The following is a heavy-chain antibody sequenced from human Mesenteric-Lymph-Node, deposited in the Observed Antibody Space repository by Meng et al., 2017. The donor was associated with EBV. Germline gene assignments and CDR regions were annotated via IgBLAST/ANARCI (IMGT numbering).Heavy chain of an antibody. V-gene: IGHV3-53*01. CDR1: VFPVRSNY. J-gene: IGHJ4*02. Sequence: GWLVESGGGLVTPGWALRLSCAASVFPVRSNYMSWVRQAPGKGMEWVSVIYRGGSTYYADSVKGRFTIYRDNSKNTLYLQMNSLRAEDTAVYYCARDGDYYGSGRTFDYWGQGTLVTVSS. D-gene: IGHD3-10*01. CDR3: ARDGDYYGSGRTFDY. CDR2: IYRGGST.